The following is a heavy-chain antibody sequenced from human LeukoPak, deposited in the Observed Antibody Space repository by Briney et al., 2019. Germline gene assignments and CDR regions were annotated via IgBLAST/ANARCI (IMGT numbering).Heavy chain of an antibody. J-gene: IGHJ5*02. CDR1: GGSFSGYY. D-gene: IGHD6-19*01. CDR3: ARGGWYDNWFDP. V-gene: IGHV4-34*01. CDR2: INHSGST. Sequence: PSETLSLTCAVYGGSFSGYYWSWIRQPPGKGLEWIGEINHSGSTNYNPSLKSRVTISVDTSKNQFSLKLSSVTAADTAVYYCARGGWYDNWFDPWGQGTLVTVSS.